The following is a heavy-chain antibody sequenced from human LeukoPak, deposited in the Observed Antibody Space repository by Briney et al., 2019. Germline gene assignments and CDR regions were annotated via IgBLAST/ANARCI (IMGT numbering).Heavy chain of an antibody. CDR3: GRGSGEALDY. CDR2: TYYRSKWYN. V-gene: IGHV6-1*01. Sequence: SPTLSLTCTISGDGGSTNSAAWNWIRQSPSRGLEWLGRTYYRSKWYNDYAVSVKSRITINPDTSKNQFSLQLNSVTPEDTAVYYCGRGSGEALDYWGQGTLVTVPS. J-gene: IGHJ4*02. D-gene: IGHD2-15*01. CDR1: GDGGSTNSAA.